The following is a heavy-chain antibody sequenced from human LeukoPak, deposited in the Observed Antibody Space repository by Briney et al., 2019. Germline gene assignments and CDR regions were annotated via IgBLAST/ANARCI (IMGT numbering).Heavy chain of an antibody. CDR2: ISYDGSNK. CDR3: ARGGAAAGTDNWFDP. D-gene: IGHD6-13*01. Sequence: GRSLRLSCAASGFTFSSYAMHWVRQAPGKGLEWVAVISYDGSNKYYADSVKGRFTISRDNSKNTLYLQMNSLRAEDTAVYYCARGGAAAGTDNWFDPWGQGTLVTVSS. J-gene: IGHJ5*02. V-gene: IGHV3-30-3*01. CDR1: GFTFSSYA.